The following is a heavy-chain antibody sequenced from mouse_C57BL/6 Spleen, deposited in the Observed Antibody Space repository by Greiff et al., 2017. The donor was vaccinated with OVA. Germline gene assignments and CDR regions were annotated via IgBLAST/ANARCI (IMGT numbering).Heavy chain of an antibody. J-gene: IGHJ2*01. CDR3: ARGGTGFDY. CDR2: IYPGSGNT. CDR1: GYTFTDYY. Sequence: QVQLQQSGAELVRPGASVKLSCKASGYTFTDYYINWVKQRPGQGLERIARIYPGSGNTYYNEKFKGKATLTAEKSSSTAYMQLSSLTSEDSAVYFCARGGTGFDYWGQGTTLTVSS. V-gene: IGHV1-76*01. D-gene: IGHD3-3*01.